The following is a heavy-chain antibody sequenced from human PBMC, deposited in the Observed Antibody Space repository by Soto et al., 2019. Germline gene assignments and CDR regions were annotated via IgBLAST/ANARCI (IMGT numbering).Heavy chain of an antibody. V-gene: IGHV1-69*13. CDR2: IIPIFGTA. Sequence: GASVKVSCKASGGTFSSYAISWVRQAPGQGLEWMGGIIPIFGTANYAQKFQGRVTITADESTSTTYMELSSLRSEDTALSFCASASRTSWLYYFDYWGQGIRVTVSS. D-gene: IGHD2-2*01. J-gene: IGHJ4*02. CDR1: GGTFSSYA. CDR3: ASASRTSWLYYFDY.